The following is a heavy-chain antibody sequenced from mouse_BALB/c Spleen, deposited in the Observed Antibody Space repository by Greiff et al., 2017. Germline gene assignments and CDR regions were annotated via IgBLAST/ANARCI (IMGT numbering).Heavy chain of an antibody. V-gene: IGHV1-80*01. CDR1: GYAFSSYW. D-gene: IGHD4-1*01. Sequence: VKVVESGAELVRPGSSVKISCKASGYAFSSYWMNWVKQRPGQGLEWIGQIYPGDGDTNYNGKFKGKATLTADKSSSTAYMQLSSLTSEDSAVYFCAKSSNWYYFDYWGQGTTLTVSS. J-gene: IGHJ2*01. CDR2: IYPGDGDT. CDR3: AKSSNWYYFDY.